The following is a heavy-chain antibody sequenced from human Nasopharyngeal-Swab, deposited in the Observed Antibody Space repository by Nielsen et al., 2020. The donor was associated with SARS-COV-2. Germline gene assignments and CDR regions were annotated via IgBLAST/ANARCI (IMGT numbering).Heavy chain of an antibody. J-gene: IGHJ4*02. V-gene: IGHV3-74*01. CDR2: INTDATST. CDR3: TRAGYSGSYGGFDS. D-gene: IGHD1-26*01. CDR1: GFTFSSYW. Sequence: GESLKISCAASGFTFSSYWMHWVRQAPGKGLVWVSRINTDATSTSYADSVKGRFTIFRDNAKNMVFLQMNSLTAEDTAIYYCTRAGYSGSYGGFDSWGQGTLVSVSS.